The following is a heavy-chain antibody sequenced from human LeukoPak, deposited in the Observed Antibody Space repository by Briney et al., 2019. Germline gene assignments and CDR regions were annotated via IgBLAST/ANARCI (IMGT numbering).Heavy chain of an antibody. CDR2: IIPIFGTT. CDR1: GGTFSSYA. CDR3: ARVVGLTGYSSSWYSGYYYYMDV. D-gene: IGHD6-13*01. Sequence: ASVKVSCKASGGTFSSYAISWVRQAPGQGLEWMGGIIPIFGTTNYAQKFQDRVTITADKSTSTTYMELSSLRSEDTAVYYCARVVGLTGYSSSWYSGYYYYMDVWGKGTTVTVSS. V-gene: IGHV1-69*06. J-gene: IGHJ6*03.